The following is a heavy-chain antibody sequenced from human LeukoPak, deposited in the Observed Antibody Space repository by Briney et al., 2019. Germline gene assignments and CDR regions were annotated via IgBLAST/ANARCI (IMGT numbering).Heavy chain of an antibody. CDR3: ARDGCSSTSCYTSYYYYGLDV. J-gene: IGHJ6*02. V-gene: IGHV1-18*01. Sequence: ASVKVSCTASGYTFTSYGIRWVRQAPGQGLEWMGWISAYNGNTNYAQKLQGRVTMTTDTSTSTAYMELRSLRSDDTAVYYCARDGCSSTSCYTSYYYYGLDVWGQGTTVTVSS. CDR2: ISAYNGNT. D-gene: IGHD2-2*02. CDR1: GYTFTSYG.